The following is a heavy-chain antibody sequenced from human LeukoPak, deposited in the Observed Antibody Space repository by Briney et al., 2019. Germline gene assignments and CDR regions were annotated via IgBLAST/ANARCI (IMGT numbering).Heavy chain of an antibody. CDR1: GYSISSGYY. J-gene: IGHJ5*02. CDR3: ARGDDWFDP. V-gene: IGHV4-38-2*02. CDR2: IYHSGST. D-gene: IGHD5-24*01. Sequence: SETLSLTCTVSGYSISSGYYWGWIRQPPGKGLEWIGSIYHSGSTYYNPSLKSRVTISADTSKNQFSLKLSSVTAADTAVYYCARGDDWFDPWGQGTLVTVSS.